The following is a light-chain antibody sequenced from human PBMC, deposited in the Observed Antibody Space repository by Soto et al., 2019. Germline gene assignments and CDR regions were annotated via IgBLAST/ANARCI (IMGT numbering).Light chain of an antibody. Sequence: HSVLTQPPSASGTPGQTVTISSSIISPNVGTNPVAWYQQLPGTAPKLLIYTNSQRPLGVPVRFSGSKSGTSASLAISGLQSEDEGDYYCATWDDNVYVFGTGTKVTVL. V-gene: IGLV1-44*01. CDR3: ATWDDNVYV. CDR1: SPNVGTNP. CDR2: TNS. J-gene: IGLJ1*01.